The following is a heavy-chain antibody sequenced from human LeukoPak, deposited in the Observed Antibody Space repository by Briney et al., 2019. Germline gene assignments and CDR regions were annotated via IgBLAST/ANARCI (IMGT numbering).Heavy chain of an antibody. Sequence: GGSLRLSCAASGFTFSNYWMTWVRQAPGKGPEWVANIKQDGSEKYYVDSVKGRFTISRDNAENSLHLQMNSLRAEDTAVYYCALVTPYYFDYWGQGTLLTVSS. V-gene: IGHV3-7*01. J-gene: IGHJ4*02. CDR1: GFTFSNYW. CDR2: IKQDGSEK. D-gene: IGHD3-9*01. CDR3: ALVTPYYFDY.